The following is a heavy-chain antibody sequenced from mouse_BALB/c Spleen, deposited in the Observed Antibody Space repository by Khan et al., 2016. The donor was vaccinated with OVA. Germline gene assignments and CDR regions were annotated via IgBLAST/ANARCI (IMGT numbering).Heavy chain of an antibody. J-gene: IGHJ3*01. Sequence: VQLQESGPGLVKPSQSLSLTCTVTGYSITSDYAWNWIRQFPGNKLEWMGYISYSGSTSYTPSLKSRISITRDTSKNQFFLQLKSVTTEDTATYDCAGGRTYWGQGTLVTVSA. CDR3: AGGRTY. V-gene: IGHV3-2*02. CDR2: ISYSGST. CDR1: GYSITSDYA.